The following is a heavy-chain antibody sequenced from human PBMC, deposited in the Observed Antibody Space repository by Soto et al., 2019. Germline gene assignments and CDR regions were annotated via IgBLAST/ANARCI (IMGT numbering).Heavy chain of an antibody. V-gene: IGHV4-34*12. CDR2: IIHSEST. D-gene: IGHD1-26*01. CDR1: GGSFSAYY. Sequence: SETLSLTCAVYGGSFSAYYWGWVRQPPGKGLEWIGEIIHSESTKYNPSLKSRVTISVDTSKNQFSLKLSSVTAADTAVYYCARRRPTDGRWEFANYYGMDVWGQGTPVTVSS. CDR3: ARRRPTDGRWEFANYYGMDV. J-gene: IGHJ6*02.